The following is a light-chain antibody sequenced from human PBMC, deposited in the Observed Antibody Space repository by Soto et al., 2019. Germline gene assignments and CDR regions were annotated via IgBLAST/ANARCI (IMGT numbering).Light chain of an antibody. CDR1: SSDVGSYNL. CDR3: CSYAGSSTPV. CDR2: EGS. V-gene: IGLV2-23*01. Sequence: QSALTQPASVSGSPGQSITISCTGTSSDVGSYNLVSWYQQHPGKAPKLMIYEGSKRPSGVSNRFSGSKSGNTASPTISGLQAEDEADYYCCSYAGSSTPVFGGGTQLTVL. J-gene: IGLJ2*01.